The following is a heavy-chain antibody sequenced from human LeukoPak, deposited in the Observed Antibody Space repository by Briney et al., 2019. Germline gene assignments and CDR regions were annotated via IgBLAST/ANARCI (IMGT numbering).Heavy chain of an antibody. J-gene: IGHJ5*02. CDR1: GGTFNNSA. D-gene: IGHD2-21*02. Sequence: SVKVSCKTSGGTFNNSAISWVRQAPGQGLEWLGGIMPLFGTAGYAQKFQGRVTITKDESTRTVYLELTSLTSDDTAVYYCARDVHGDCGSGWFDPWGQGTLVSASS. V-gene: IGHV1-69*05. CDR2: IMPLFGTA. CDR3: ARDVHGDCGSGWFDP.